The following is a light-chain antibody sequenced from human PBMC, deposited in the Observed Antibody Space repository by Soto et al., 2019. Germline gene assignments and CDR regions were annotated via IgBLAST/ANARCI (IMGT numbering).Light chain of an antibody. CDR1: SSDVGGYNY. CDR3: CSYAGSSAFLV. V-gene: IGLV2-23*03. Sequence: QSVLTQPASVSGSPGQSITISCTGTSSDVGGYNYVSWYQQHPGKAPKLMIYEGNKRPSGVSNRFSGSKSGNTASLTISGLQAEDEAEYYCCSYAGSSAFLVFGGGTKLTVL. CDR2: EGN. J-gene: IGLJ2*01.